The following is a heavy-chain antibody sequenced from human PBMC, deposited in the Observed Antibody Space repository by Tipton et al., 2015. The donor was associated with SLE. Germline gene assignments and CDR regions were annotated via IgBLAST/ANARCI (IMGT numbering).Heavy chain of an antibody. J-gene: IGHJ3*01. CDR2: VYYTGNT. CDR3: EGTKDVFDV. V-gene: IGHV4-39*07. D-gene: IGHD2-15*01. CDR1: GDSISSSSYY. Sequence: TLSLTCIVSGDSISSSSYYWGWIRQPPGKGLEWVGTVYYTGNTFYNPSLKSRVTISVDTSKNQFSLKLTSVTDADTAVYYCEGTKDVFDVWGLGTTVTVSS.